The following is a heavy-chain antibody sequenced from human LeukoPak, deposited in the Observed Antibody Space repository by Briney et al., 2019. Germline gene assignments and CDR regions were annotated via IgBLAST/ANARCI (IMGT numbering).Heavy chain of an antibody. Sequence: NPSQTLSLTCTVSGGSISSSSYYWGWIRQPPAKGLEWIGCIYYSESTYYNPSLKSRVTISVDTSKSLLSLKQRSVTAQDPALYFCARPSYYYGSGIDYWGQGTLVTVSS. D-gene: IGHD3-10*01. CDR1: GGSISSSSYY. V-gene: IGHV4-39*01. J-gene: IGHJ4*02. CDR3: ARPSYYYGSGIDY. CDR2: IYYSEST.